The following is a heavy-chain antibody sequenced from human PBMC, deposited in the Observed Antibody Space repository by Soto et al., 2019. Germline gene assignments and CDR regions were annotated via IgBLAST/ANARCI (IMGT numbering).Heavy chain of an antibody. J-gene: IGHJ4*02. CDR3: ATSLAAAASY. D-gene: IGHD6-13*01. V-gene: IGHV3-48*02. CDR1: GFTFSSYS. CDR2: ISSSGSTI. Sequence: GGSLRLSCAGSGFTFSSYSMNWVRQAPGKGLEWISYISSSGSTIYYTDSVKGRFTISRDNAKNSLYLQMNTLRHEDTAVYYCATSLAAAASYWGQGTLVTVSS.